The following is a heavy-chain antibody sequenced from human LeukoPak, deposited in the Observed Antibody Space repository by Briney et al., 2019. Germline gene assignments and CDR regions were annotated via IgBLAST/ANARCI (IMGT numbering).Heavy chain of an antibody. D-gene: IGHD3-22*01. CDR2: INHGGGA. Sequence: SETLSLTCAVYGGSFSGYYWSWIRQPPGKGLEWIGEINHGGGANYSPSLKSRVTVSGDTSNNQFSLKLSSVTAADTAVYYCARGAYYDSSGYYFDYWGQGTLVTVSS. CDR3: ARGAYYDSSGYYFDY. CDR1: GGSFSGYY. J-gene: IGHJ4*02. V-gene: IGHV4-34*01.